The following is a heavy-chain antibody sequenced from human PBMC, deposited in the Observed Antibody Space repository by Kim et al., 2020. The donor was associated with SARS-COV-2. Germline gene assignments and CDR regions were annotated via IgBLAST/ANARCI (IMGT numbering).Heavy chain of an antibody. Sequence: IANYARKFPGRVTITADKSTSTAYMELSSLRSDDTAVYYCAREVSSSFDYWGQGTLVTVSS. J-gene: IGHJ4*02. CDR2: IA. CDR3: AREVSSSFDY. D-gene: IGHD6-6*01. V-gene: IGHV1-69*04.